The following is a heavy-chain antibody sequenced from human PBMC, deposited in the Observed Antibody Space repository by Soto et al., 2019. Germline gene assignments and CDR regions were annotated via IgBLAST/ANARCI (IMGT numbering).Heavy chain of an antibody. J-gene: IGHJ4*02. CDR3: ARDPAYCSSTSCYFDY. CDR2: TFNYAGRL. CDR1: GFALSSYS. V-gene: IGHV3-21*01. Sequence: GGSLRLSCAVSGFALSSYSIAWVRQAPGKGLEWVSFTFNYAGRLYYADSVKGRFTISRDNAKNSLYLQMNSLRAEDTAVYYCARDPAYCSSTSCYFDYWGQGTLVTVSS. D-gene: IGHD2-2*01.